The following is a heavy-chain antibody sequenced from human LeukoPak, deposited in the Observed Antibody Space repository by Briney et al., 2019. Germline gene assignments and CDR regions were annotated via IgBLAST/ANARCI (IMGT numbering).Heavy chain of an antibody. CDR1: GFTFSSYG. D-gene: IGHD6-13*01. CDR2: IWYDGSNK. CDR3: ARVSASSGDADALSN. V-gene: IGHV3-33*01. J-gene: IGHJ4*02. Sequence: GGSLRLSCAASGFTFSSYGMHWVRQAPGKGLEWVAVIWYDGSNKYYADSVKGRFTISRDNSKNTLYLQMNSLRAEDTAVYYCARVSASSGDADALSNWGQGTLVTVSS.